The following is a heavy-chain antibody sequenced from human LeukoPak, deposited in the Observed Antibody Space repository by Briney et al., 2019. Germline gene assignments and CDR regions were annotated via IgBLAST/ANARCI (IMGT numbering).Heavy chain of an antibody. CDR2: ISGRDDST. CDR1: GFSFSNYA. J-gene: IGHJ4*02. CDR3: AKWGDYDVLTGYYESDY. Sequence: GGSLRLSCAASGFSFSNYAMSWVRQVPGKGLEWVSAISGRDDSTYYADSVKGRFTISRDTSKNTLYLQMNSLRAEDTAVYYCAKWGDYDVLTGYYESDYWGQGTLVTVSS. D-gene: IGHD3-9*01. V-gene: IGHV3-23*01.